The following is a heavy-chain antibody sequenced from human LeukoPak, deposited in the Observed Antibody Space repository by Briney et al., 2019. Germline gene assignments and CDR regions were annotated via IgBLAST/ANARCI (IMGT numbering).Heavy chain of an antibody. V-gene: IGHV3-74*01. J-gene: IGHJ4*02. CDR2: INSDGSST. CDR3: AKRGFGELRGIDY. Sequence: PGGSLRLSYAASGFTFSSYWMHWVRRAPGKGLVWDSRINSDGSSTSYADSVKGRFTISRDNAKNTLYLQMNSLRAEDTAVYYCAKRGFGELRGIDYWGQGTLVTVSS. D-gene: IGHD3-10*01. CDR1: GFTFSSYW.